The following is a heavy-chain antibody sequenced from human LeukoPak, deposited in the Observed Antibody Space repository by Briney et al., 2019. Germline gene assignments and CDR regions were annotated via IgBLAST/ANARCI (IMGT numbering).Heavy chain of an antibody. J-gene: IGHJ4*02. CDR1: GFIIRSYP. Sequence: PVGSLRLSCAVSGFIIRSYPMHWVRQAPGKGLEYVSVISPDGDTTYYTSSVKGRFTISRDNSKNTLFLQMGSLRDEDTAVYYCAREQPAGSTDYWGQGTLATVSS. V-gene: IGHV3-64*01. CDR3: AREQPAGSTDY. CDR2: ISPDGDTT. D-gene: IGHD2-2*01.